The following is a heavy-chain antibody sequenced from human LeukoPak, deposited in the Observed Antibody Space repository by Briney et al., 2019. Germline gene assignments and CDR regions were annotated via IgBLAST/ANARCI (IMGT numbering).Heavy chain of an antibody. J-gene: IGHJ4*02. CDR1: GFTFDDYA. V-gene: IGHV3-9*01. D-gene: IGHD4-17*01. Sequence: GGSLRLSCAASGFTFDDYAMHWVRQAPGKGLEWVSGISWNSGSIGYADSVKGRFTISRDNAKNSLYLQMNSLRAEDTALYYCVKDLSGSAVTFYDYWGQGTLVTVSS. CDR3: VKDLSGSAVTFYDY. CDR2: ISWNSGSI.